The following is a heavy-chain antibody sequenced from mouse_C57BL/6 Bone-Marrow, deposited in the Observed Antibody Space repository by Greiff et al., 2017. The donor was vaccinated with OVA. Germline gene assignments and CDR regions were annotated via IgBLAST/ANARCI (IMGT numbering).Heavy chain of an antibody. Sequence: EVQLQESGAELVRPGASVKLSCTASGFNIKDDYMHWVKQRPEQGLEWIGWIDPENGDTEYASKFQGKATITADTSSNTAYLQLSSLTSEDTAVYYCTTGYFDVWGTGTTVTVSS. J-gene: IGHJ1*03. CDR1: GFNIKDDY. V-gene: IGHV14-4*01. CDR3: TTGYFDV. CDR2: IDPENGDT.